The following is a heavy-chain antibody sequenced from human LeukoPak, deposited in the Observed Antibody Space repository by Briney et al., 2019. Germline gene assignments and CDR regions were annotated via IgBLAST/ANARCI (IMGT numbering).Heavy chain of an antibody. V-gene: IGHV4-39*07. D-gene: IGHD4-17*01. CDR1: GGSISSSSYY. Sequence: SETLSLTCTVSGGSISSSSYYWGWIRQPPGKGLEWIGSIYYSGSTYYNPSLKSRVTISVDTSKNQFSLKLSSVTAADTAVYYCARDGHDYGDIFDYWGQGTLVTVSS. CDR2: IYYSGST. J-gene: IGHJ4*02. CDR3: ARDGHDYGDIFDY.